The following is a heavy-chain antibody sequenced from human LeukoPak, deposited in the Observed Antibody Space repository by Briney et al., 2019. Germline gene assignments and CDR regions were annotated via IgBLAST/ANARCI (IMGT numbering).Heavy chain of an antibody. Sequence: ASVKVSCKASGYTFTSYGISWVRQAPGQGLEWMGIINPSGGSTSYAQKFQGRVTMTRDMSTSTVYMELSSLRSEDTAVYYCARGNARDAFDIWGQGTMVTVSS. J-gene: IGHJ3*02. CDR2: INPSGGST. V-gene: IGHV1-46*01. CDR1: GYTFTSYG. D-gene: IGHD2-2*01. CDR3: ARGNARDAFDI.